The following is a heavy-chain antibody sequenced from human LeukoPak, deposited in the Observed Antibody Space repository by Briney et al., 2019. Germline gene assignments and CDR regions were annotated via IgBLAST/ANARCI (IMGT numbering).Heavy chain of an antibody. CDR3: ATDSRSGLYYYYGMDV. J-gene: IGHJ6*02. D-gene: IGHD3-3*01. CDR2: ISGSGGST. CDR1: GFTFSSYA. Sequence: GGSLRLSCAASGFTFSSYAMSWVRQAPGKGLEWVSAISGSGGSTYYADSVKGRFTISRDNSKNTLYLQMNSLRAEDTAVYYCATDSRSGLYYYYGMDVWGQGTTVTVSS. V-gene: IGHV3-23*01.